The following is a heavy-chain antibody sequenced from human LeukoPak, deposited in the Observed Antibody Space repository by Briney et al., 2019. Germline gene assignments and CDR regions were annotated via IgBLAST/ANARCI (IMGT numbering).Heavy chain of an antibody. Sequence: GGSLRLSCAASGFSFSDYYMTWIRQAPGKGLEWISYISSSSRTIYYADSVKGRLTISRDNAKNSLYLQMNSLRAEDTAVYFCARWVGGNYYGMDVWGQGTTVTVSS. CDR1: GFSFSDYY. D-gene: IGHD1-26*01. CDR3: ARWVGGNYYGMDV. J-gene: IGHJ6*02. V-gene: IGHV3-11*01. CDR2: ISSSSRTI.